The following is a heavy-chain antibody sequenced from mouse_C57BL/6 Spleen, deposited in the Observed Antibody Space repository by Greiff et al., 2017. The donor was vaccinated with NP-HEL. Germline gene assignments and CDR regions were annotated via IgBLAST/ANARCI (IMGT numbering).Heavy chain of an antibody. CDR2: IDPANGNT. CDR3: ARTPDYGSSYAWFAY. D-gene: IGHD1-1*01. V-gene: IGHV14-3*01. CDR1: GFNIKNTY. Sequence: EVKLLESVAELVRPGASVKLSCTASGFNIKNTYMHWVKQRPEQGLEWIGRIDPANGNTKYAPKFQGKATITADTSSNTAYLQLSSLTSEDTAIYYCARTPDYGSSYAWFAYWGQGTLVTVSA. J-gene: IGHJ3*01.